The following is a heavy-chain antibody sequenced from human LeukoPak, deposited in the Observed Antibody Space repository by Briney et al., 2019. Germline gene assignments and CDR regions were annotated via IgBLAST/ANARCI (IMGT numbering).Heavy chain of an antibody. V-gene: IGHV4-59*08. CDR1: GGSISSYY. CDR2: IYYSGST. CDR3: ARHEGATDY. J-gene: IGHJ4*02. Sequence: PSETLSLTCTVSGGSISSYYWSWIRQPPGTGLEWIGYIYYSGSTNYNPSLKSRVTISVDTSKNQFSLKLSSVTAADTAVYYCARHEGATDYWGQGTLVTVSS. D-gene: IGHD1-26*01.